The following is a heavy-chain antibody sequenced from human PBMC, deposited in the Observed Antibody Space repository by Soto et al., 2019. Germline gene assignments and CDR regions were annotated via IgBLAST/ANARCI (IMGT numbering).Heavy chain of an antibody. CDR1: GGSISSSSYY. J-gene: IGHJ4*02. Sequence: ASETLSLTCTVSGGSISSSSYYWGWIRQPPGKGLEWIGSIYYFGSTYYNPSLKSRVTISVDTSKNQFSLKLSSVTAADTAVYYCARQGRGFDFWGQGTLVTVSS. V-gene: IGHV4-39*01. D-gene: IGHD3-10*01. CDR2: IYYFGST. CDR3: ARQGRGFDF.